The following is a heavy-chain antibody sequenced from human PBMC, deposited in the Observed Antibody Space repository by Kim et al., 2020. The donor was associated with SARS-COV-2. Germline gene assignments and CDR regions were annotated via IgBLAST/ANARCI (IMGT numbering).Heavy chain of an antibody. V-gene: IGHV3-7*03. J-gene: IGHJ4*02. D-gene: IGHD4-4*01. CDR2: INPDGSGK. CDR1: GFTFSSSW. Sequence: GGSLRLSCAASGFTFSSSWMSWVRQAPGEGLERVAIINPDGSGKHYVESVMGRFTISRDNTKNSLYLQMNSLRAEDTGLFYCARDRAYSSYDYWGQGTPVTVSS. CDR3: ARDRAYSSYDY.